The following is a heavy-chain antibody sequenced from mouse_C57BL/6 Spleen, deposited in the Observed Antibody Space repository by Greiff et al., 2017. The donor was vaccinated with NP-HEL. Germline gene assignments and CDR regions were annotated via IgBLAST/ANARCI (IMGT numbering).Heavy chain of an antibody. CDR2: IYPGSGST. Sequence: VQLQQSGAELVKPGASVKMSCKASGYTFTSYWITWVKQRPGQGLEWIGDIYPGSGSTNYNEKFKSKATLTVDTSSSTAYMQLSSLTSEDSAVSYCARKNPNYYAMDYWGQGTSVTVSA. CDR1: GYTFTSYW. J-gene: IGHJ4*01. CDR3: ARKNPNYYAMDY. V-gene: IGHV1-55*01.